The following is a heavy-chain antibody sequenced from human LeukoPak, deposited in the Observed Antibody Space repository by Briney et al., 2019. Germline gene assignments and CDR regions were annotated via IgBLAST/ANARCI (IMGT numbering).Heavy chain of an antibody. CDR3: ARGGYWAKDAFDI. CDR1: GYTFTRNW. V-gene: IGHV5-51*01. Sequence: GESLKISCKASGYTFTRNWIGWVRQMPGKALEWMGIIYPGDSDTRYSLSFQGQVTMSVDKAVSTAYLQWSSLNVSDTAMYYCARGGYWAKDAFDIWGQGTMVTVSS. CDR2: IYPGDSDT. J-gene: IGHJ3*02. D-gene: IGHD3-22*01.